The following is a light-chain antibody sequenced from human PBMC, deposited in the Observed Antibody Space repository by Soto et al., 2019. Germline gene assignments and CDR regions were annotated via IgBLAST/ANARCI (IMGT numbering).Light chain of an antibody. J-gene: IGKJ2*01. CDR1: QRISSW. Sequence: DIPMTQSPSTLSASVGDRVTITCRASQRISSWLAWYQQKPGKAPKLLIFDASSLQSGAPSRFSGSGSGTEFTLTISSLRPDDFATYYCQQYNGFSYTFGQGTKLEIK. CDR2: DAS. CDR3: QQYNGFSYT. V-gene: IGKV1-5*01.